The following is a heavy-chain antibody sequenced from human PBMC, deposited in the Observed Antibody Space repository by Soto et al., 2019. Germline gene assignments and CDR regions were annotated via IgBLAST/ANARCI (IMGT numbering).Heavy chain of an antibody. D-gene: IGHD4-17*01. Sequence: VVSLRLSSAASGFTFSSYAMSGVRQAPGKGLEWVSAISGSGGSTYYADSVKGRFTMSRDNSKNTLYLQMNSLRADDTAVYYSANHDYGDYDYWGQGTLVTVSS. V-gene: IGHV3-23*01. CDR1: GFTFSSYA. J-gene: IGHJ4*02. CDR3: ANHDYGDYDY. CDR2: ISGSGGST.